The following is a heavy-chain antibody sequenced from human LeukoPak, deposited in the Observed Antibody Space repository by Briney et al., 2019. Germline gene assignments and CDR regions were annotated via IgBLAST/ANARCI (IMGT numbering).Heavy chain of an antibody. CDR3: ARSSWEFAMIVVQGTCVNAFDI. V-gene: IGHV4-38-2*02. D-gene: IGHD3-22*01. CDR1: GYSISSGYY. J-gene: IGHJ3*02. Sequence: SETLSLTCTVSGYSISSGYYWGWIRQPPGKGLEWIGSIYHSGSTYYNPSLKSRVTISVDTSKNQFSLKLSSVTAADTAVYYCARSSWEFAMIVVQGTCVNAFDIWGQGTMVTVSS. CDR2: IYHSGST.